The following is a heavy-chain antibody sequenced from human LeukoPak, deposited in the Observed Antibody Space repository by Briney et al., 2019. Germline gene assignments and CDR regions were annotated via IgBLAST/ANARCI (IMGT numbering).Heavy chain of an antibody. CDR3: TRVRIEVAGWVPFDY. Sequence: PGGSLRLSCAASGFILSSNYMSWVRQAPGKELEWVSIIYSGGNTYYADSVKGRFTISRDISKNTVSLQMNSLRAEDTAVYYCTRVRIEVAGWVPFDYWGQGTLVSVSS. CDR1: GFILSSNY. V-gene: IGHV3-66*01. D-gene: IGHD6-19*01. CDR2: IYSGGNT. J-gene: IGHJ4*02.